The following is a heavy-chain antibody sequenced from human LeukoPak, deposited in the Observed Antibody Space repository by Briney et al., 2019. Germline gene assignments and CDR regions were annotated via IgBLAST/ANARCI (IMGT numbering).Heavy chain of an antibody. CDR2: MYHSGST. CDR1: GYSISSGYY. D-gene: IGHD1-26*01. J-gene: IGHJ4*02. Sequence: PSETLSLTCAVSGYSISSGYYWGWIRQPPGKGLEWIASMYHSGSTYYNPSLQSRVTLSADTSRNQFSLKMSSVTAADTAVYYCGRDRSGGYSVDYWGQGTLVTVS. CDR3: GRDRSGGYSVDY. V-gene: IGHV4-38-2*02.